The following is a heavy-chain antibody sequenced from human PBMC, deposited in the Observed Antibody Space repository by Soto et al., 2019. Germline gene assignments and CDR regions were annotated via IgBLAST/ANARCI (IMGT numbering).Heavy chain of an antibody. CDR1: GYTFTTYP. J-gene: IGHJ4*02. V-gene: IGHV1-3*04. CDR2: IKTGNGDT. Sequence: QVQLVQSGTEVKKPGASVRVSCQASGYTFTTYPMHWVRQAPGQGLEWMAWIKTGNGDTKYSQKFQGRVTVTRDTSASTAYMELSSLQSEDTAVVYWASGSGWFSPDYWGQGTLVTVSS. D-gene: IGHD6-19*01. CDR3: ASGSGWFSPDY.